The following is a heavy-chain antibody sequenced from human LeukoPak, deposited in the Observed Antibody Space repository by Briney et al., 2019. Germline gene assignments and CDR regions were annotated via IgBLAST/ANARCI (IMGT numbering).Heavy chain of an antibody. CDR1: GLTFSSYE. CDR2: ISSSSSTI. V-gene: IGHV3-48*03. J-gene: IGHJ4*02. Sequence: PGGSLRLSCAASGLTFSSYEMNWVRQAPEKGLEWVSYISSSSSTIYYADSVKGRFTISRDNAKNSLYLQMNSLRAEDTAVYYCARVGGSHDYTHGGLDYWGQGTLVTVSS. CDR3: ARVGGSHDYTHGGLDY. D-gene: IGHD3-16*01.